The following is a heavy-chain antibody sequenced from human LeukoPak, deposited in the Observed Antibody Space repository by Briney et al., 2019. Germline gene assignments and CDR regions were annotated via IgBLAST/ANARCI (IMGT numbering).Heavy chain of an antibody. CDR1: GFTFSIYA. Sequence: GGSLRLSCAASGFTFSIYAMSWVRQAPGKGLEWVSAISGSGGSTYYADSVKGRFTISRDNSKNTLYLQMNSLRAEDTAVYYCAKGYYDYVWGSYRPYYFDYWGQGTLVTVSS. J-gene: IGHJ4*02. CDR2: ISGSGGST. CDR3: AKGYYDYVWGSYRPYYFDY. D-gene: IGHD3-16*02. V-gene: IGHV3-23*01.